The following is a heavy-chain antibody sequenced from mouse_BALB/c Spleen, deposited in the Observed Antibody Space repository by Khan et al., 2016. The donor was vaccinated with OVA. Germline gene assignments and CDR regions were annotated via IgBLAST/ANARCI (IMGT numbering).Heavy chain of an antibody. Sequence: QIKLVQSGPEVKKSGETVKISCKASGYSFTNYGMNWVRQGPGKGLKWMGWINTHTGEPTYADDFKGRSAFSLETSASTAYLQINNLKNENTTTDFCAIGGCWYFDVWGTGTTFTVSS. V-gene: IGHV9-3-1*01. CDR3: AIGGCWYFDV. CDR2: INTHTGEP. J-gene: IGHJ1*03. CDR1: GYSFTNYG. D-gene: IGHD1-1*02.